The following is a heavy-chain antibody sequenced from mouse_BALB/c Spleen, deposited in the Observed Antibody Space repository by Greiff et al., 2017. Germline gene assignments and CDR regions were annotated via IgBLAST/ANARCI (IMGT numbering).Heavy chain of an antibody. V-gene: IGHV1-82*01. CDR1: GYAFSSSW. J-gene: IGHJ4*01. Sequence: VQLQQSGPELVKPGASVKISCKASGYAFSSSWMNWVKQRPGQGLEWIGRIYPGDGDTNYNGKFKGKATLTADKSSSTAYMQLSSLTSVDSAVYFCARGGNPYYAMDYWGQGTSVTVSS. D-gene: IGHD2-1*01. CDR2: IYPGDGDT. CDR3: ARGGNPYYAMDY.